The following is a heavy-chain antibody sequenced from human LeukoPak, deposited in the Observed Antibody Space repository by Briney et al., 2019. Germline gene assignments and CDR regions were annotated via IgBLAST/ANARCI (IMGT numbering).Heavy chain of an antibody. D-gene: IGHD6-13*01. V-gene: IGHV1-2*02. CDR2: INPNSGGT. CDR3: AREGSSSWYEFDY. Sequence: ASVKVSCKASGYTFTGYYMHWVRQAPGQGLEWMGWINPNSGGTNYAQKFQGRVTMTRDTSISTAYMELGRLRSDDTAVYYCAREGSSSWYEFDYWGQGTLVTVSS. J-gene: IGHJ4*02. CDR1: GYTFTGYY.